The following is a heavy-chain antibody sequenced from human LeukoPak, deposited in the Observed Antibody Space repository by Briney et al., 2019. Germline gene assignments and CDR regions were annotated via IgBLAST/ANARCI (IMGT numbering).Heavy chain of an antibody. D-gene: IGHD3-22*01. CDR1: GFTFSSYG. J-gene: IGHJ3*02. Sequence: QTGGSLRLSCAASGFTFSSYGMHWVRQAPGKGLEWVAFIRYDGSNKYYADSVKGRFTISRDNSKNTLYLQMNSLRAEDTAVYCCAKSQGITMIVVVLSDAFDIWGQGTMVTVSS. V-gene: IGHV3-30*02. CDR2: IRYDGSNK. CDR3: AKSQGITMIVVVLSDAFDI.